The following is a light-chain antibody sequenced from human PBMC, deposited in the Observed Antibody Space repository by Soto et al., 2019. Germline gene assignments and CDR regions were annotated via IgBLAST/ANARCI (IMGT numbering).Light chain of an antibody. CDR2: GAS. CDR1: QSVSSSY. CDR3: QQYDNWPLT. Sequence: EIVLTQSPGPLSLSPGERATLSCRASQSVSSSYLAWYQQKPGQAPRLLIYGASSRATGIPDRFSGSGSGTEFTLTINSLQSEDFAVYYCQQYDNWPLTFGGGTKVDI. V-gene: IGKV3-20*01. J-gene: IGKJ4*01.